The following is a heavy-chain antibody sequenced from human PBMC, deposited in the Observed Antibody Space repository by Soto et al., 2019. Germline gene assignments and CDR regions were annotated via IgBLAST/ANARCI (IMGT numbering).Heavy chain of an antibody. CDR1: GFTFSGYW. J-gene: IGHJ4*02. CDR3: ARMIRVRQWLVQTAELFDY. D-gene: IGHD6-19*01. CDR2: IKQDGSEK. V-gene: IGHV3-7*01. Sequence: GGSLRLSCAASGFTFSGYWMSLVRQAPGKGLEWVANIKQDGSEKYYVDSVKGRFTISRDNAKNSLYLQMNSLRAEDTAVYYCARMIRVRQWLVQTAELFDYWGQGTLVTVSS.